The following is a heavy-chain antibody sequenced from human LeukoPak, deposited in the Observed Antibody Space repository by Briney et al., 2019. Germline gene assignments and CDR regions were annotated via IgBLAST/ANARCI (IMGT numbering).Heavy chain of an antibody. V-gene: IGHV3-48*01. CDR3: ARETTMVRGVMPMDV. J-gene: IGHJ6*04. Sequence: GGSLRLSCAASGFTFSSYSMNWVRQAPGKGLEWVSYISSSSSTIYYADSVKGRFTISRDNAKNSLYLQMNSLRAEDTAVYYCARETTMVRGVMPMDVWGKGTTVTVSS. D-gene: IGHD3-10*01. CDR1: GFTFSSYS. CDR2: ISSSSSTI.